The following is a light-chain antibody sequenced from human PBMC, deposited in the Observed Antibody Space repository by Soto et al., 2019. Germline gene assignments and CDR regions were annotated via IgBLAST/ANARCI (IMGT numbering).Light chain of an antibody. J-gene: IGLJ1*01. CDR3: YSYITSSTYV. Sequence: QSALTQPASVSGSPGQSITISCTGTSSDVGGYNYVSWYQQHPAKVPKLMIYDVSNRPSGVSDRFSGSKSGNTASLTISGLQAEDEADYYCYSYITSSTYVFGTGTKLTVL. V-gene: IGLV2-14*01. CDR2: DVS. CDR1: SSDVGGYNY.